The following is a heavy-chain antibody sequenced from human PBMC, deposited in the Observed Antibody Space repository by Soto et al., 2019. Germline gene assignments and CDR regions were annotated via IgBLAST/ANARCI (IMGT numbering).Heavy chain of an antibody. Sequence: VGSLRLSCADSGFTFSSYGMHCVRQAPGKGLEWVAVISYDGSNKYYADSVKGRFTISRDNSKNTLYLQMNSLRAEDTAVYYCAKVVRFLEWSDAFDIWGQGTMVTVSS. V-gene: IGHV3-30*18. CDR3: AKVVRFLEWSDAFDI. CDR2: ISYDGSNK. D-gene: IGHD3-3*01. J-gene: IGHJ3*02. CDR1: GFTFSSYG.